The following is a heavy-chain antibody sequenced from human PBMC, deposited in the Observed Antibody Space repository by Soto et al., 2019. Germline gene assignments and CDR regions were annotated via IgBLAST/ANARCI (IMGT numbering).Heavy chain of an antibody. CDR3: ATDRGYFDY. J-gene: IGHJ4*02. Sequence: QVQLVESGGGVVQPGRSLRLSCAASGFTFSSYGMHWVRQAPGKGLEWVAVISYDGSNKYYADSVKGRFTISRDNSKNTLYLQMNSLRAEDTDVYYCATDRGYFDYWGQGTLVTVSS. V-gene: IGHV3-30*03. D-gene: IGHD1-26*01. CDR1: GFTFSSYG. CDR2: ISYDGSNK.